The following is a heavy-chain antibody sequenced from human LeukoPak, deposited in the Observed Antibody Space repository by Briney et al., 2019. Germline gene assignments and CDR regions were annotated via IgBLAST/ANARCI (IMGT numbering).Heavy chain of an antibody. D-gene: IGHD3-10*01. Sequence: SETLSLTCAVSGGSISSSNWWSWVRQPPGEGLEWIGEIYHSGSTNYNPSLKSRVTISVDKSKNQFPLKLSSVTAADTAVYYCARVGLDYGSGSYYFDYWGQGTLVTVSS. CDR3: ARVGLDYGSGSYYFDY. CDR2: IYHSGST. J-gene: IGHJ4*02. V-gene: IGHV4-4*02. CDR1: GGSISSSNW.